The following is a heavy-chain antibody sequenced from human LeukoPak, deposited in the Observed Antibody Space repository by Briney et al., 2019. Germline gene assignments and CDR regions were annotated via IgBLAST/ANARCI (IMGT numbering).Heavy chain of an antibody. CDR2: VYSGDDGT. J-gene: IGHJ4*02. V-gene: IGHV3-66*02. Sequence: GGSLRLSCAASGSTVSSDNMSWVRQTPGKGLEWVSVVYSGDDGTNYADSVRGRFTISRDDSKNTVYLQMNSLSVEDTGVYYCAKRSRGYYDYWGQGTLVTVSS. CDR1: GSTVSSDN. D-gene: IGHD2-2*01. CDR3: AKRSRGYYDY.